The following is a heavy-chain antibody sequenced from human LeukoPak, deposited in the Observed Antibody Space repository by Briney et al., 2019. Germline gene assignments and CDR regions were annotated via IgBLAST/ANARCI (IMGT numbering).Heavy chain of an antibody. CDR1: GYTFTSYG. CDR3: ARDLGMVRGVITV. J-gene: IGHJ4*02. CDR2: ISAYNGNT. D-gene: IGHD3-10*01. Sequence: ASVTVSCKASGYTFTSYGISWVRQAPGQGLEWMGWISAYNGNTNYAQNLQGRVTMTTDTSTSTVYMEPRSLRSDDTAVYYCARDLGMVRGVITVWGQGTLVTVSS. V-gene: IGHV1-18*01.